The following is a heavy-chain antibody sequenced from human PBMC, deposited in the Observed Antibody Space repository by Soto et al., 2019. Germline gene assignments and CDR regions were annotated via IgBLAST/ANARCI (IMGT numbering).Heavy chain of an antibody. J-gene: IGHJ2*01. CDR2: ISGSGGST. V-gene: IGHV3-23*01. Sequence: EVQLLESGGDLVQPGGYLRLSCAASGFTFSRYAMSWVRQAPGKGLEWVSAISGSGGSTYYADSVKGRFTISRDNSKNTLELQMNSLRAEDTAVYYCAKAYSNSWAYFDLWGRGTLVTVSS. D-gene: IGHD6-13*01. CDR1: GFTFSRYA. CDR3: AKAYSNSWAYFDL.